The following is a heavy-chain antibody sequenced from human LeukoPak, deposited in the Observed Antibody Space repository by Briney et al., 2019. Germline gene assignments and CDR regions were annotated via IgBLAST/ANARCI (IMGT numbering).Heavy chain of an antibody. J-gene: IGHJ4*02. CDR1: GFTFSSYE. CDR2: ISSSGSTI. D-gene: IGHD3-22*01. Sequence: PGGSLRLSCAASGFTFSSYEMNWVRQAPGKGLEWVSYISSSGSTIYYADSVKGRFTISRDNAKNSLYLQMNSLRAEDTAVYYCATAMIVVGLFDYWGQGTLVTVSS. V-gene: IGHV3-48*03. CDR3: ATAMIVVGLFDY.